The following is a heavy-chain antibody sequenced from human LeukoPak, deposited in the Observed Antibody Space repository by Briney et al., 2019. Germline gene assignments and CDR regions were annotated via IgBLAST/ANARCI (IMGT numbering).Heavy chain of an antibody. Sequence: PGGSLRLSCAASGFTFSSYAMHWVRQPPGKGLEWVAVISYDGSNKYYADSVKGRFTISRDNSKNTLYLQMNSLRAEDTAVYYCARRSGIAVAGAFDYWGQGTLVTVSS. D-gene: IGHD6-19*01. CDR1: GFTFSSYA. CDR3: ARRSGIAVAGAFDY. CDR2: ISYDGSNK. J-gene: IGHJ4*02. V-gene: IGHV3-30*04.